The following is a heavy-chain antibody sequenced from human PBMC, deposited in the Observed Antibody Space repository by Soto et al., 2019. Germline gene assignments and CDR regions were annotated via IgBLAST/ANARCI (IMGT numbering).Heavy chain of an antibody. D-gene: IGHD2-8*01. V-gene: IGHV3-11*06. CDR3: ARDLACSSTNYFDS. CDR2: ISGGSDYT. J-gene: IGHJ4*02. CDR1: GFPFSDYY. Sequence: PGGSLRLSCEASGFPFSDYYMSWIRLAPGKGLEWLAYISGGSDYTNSAQSVEGRFTISRDNARASLFLQMDDLRVDDTAMYYCARDLACSSTNYFDSWGQGTLVTVSS.